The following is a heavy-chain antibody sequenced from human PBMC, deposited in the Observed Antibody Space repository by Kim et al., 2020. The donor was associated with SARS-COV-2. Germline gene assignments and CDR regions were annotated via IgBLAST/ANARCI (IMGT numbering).Heavy chain of an antibody. D-gene: IGHD3-22*01. CDR3: SRSAPYYYDSSGYPFYYYGMDV. J-gene: IGHJ6*02. CDR2: IWYDGSNK. CDR1: GFTFSSYG. V-gene: IGHV3-33*01. Sequence: GGSLRLSCAASGFTFSSYGMHWVRQAPGKGLEWVAVIWYDGSNKYYADSVKGRFTISRDNSKNTLYLQMNSLRAEDTAVYYCSRSAPYYYDSSGYPFYYYGMDVWGQGTTVTVSS.